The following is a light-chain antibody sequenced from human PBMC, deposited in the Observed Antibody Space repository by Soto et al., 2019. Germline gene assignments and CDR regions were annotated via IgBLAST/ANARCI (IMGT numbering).Light chain of an antibody. J-gene: IGLJ2*01. CDR3: LLYFGGYVV. CDR1: TGAVTSGYY. V-gene: IGLV7-43*01. Sequence: QAVVTQEPSLTVSPGGTVTLTCASSTGAVTSGYYPNWVQQKPGQTPRALIYSTDNKHSWTPARFSGSLLGGKAALTLSGAQPEDEAEYYCLLYFGGYVVFGGGTKVTFL. CDR2: STD.